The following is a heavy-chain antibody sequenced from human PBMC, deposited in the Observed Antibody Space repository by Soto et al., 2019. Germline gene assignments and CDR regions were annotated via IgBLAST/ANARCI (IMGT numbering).Heavy chain of an antibody. CDR3: ARDHGGGDLGGWFDP. CDR1: GYTFTTYY. V-gene: IGHV1-46*01. J-gene: IGHJ5*02. D-gene: IGHD2-21*02. CDR2: INPSGGST. Sequence: ASVKVSCKASGYTFTTYYMHWVRQAPGQGLEWMGIINPSGGSTDYAQKFQGRVTITADESTSTAYMELSSLRSEDTAVYYCARDHGGGDLGGWFDPWGQGTLVTVS.